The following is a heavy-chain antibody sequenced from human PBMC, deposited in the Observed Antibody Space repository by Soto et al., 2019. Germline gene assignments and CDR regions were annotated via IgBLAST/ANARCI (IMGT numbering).Heavy chain of an antibody. CDR3: ARRGTVLRYFDWLLSFDY. D-gene: IGHD3-9*01. CDR1: GGSFSGYY. J-gene: IGHJ4*02. CDR2: INHSGST. Sequence: SEILSLTCAVYGGSFSGYYWSWIRQPPGKGLEWIGEINHSGSTNYNPSLKSRVTISVDTSKNQFSLKLSSVTAADTAVYYCARRGTVLRYFDWLLSFDYWGQGTLVTVSS. V-gene: IGHV4-34*01.